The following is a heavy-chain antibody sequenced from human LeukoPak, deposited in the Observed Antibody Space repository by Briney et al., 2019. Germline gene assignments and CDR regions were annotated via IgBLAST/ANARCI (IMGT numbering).Heavy chain of an antibody. CDR3: ARGGSVGVPRYFDY. D-gene: IGHD3-16*01. Sequence: SQTLSLTCAISGDSVSSNSATWNGIRQSPSRGLEWLGRTYYRSKWFNDYAVSVKSRIIINPDTSKNQFSLQLNSVTPEDMAVYYGARGGSVGVPRYFDYWGQGTLVTVSS. CDR2: TYYRSKWFN. V-gene: IGHV6-1*01. CDR1: GDSVSSNSAT. J-gene: IGHJ4*02.